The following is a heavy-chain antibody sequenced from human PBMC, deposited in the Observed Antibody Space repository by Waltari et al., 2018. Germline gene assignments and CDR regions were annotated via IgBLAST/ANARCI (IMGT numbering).Heavy chain of an antibody. CDR1: DVSVTNYF. CDR2: IRHTGIT. D-gene: IGHD2-21*02. Sequence: QVQLRESAPGLVKSSETLSITCTVSDVSVTNYFWNWSRQPPGKALEWIGYIRHTGITKVNPSLRSRVSMSVDTSKSQSSLKVTSVTATDTAVYYCARWESDWRAFNVWGQGTTVTVSS. J-gene: IGHJ3*01. CDR3: ARWESDWRAFNV. V-gene: IGHV4-59*08.